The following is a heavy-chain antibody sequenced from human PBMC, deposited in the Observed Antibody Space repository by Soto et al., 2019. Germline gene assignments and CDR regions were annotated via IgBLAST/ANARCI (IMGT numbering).Heavy chain of an antibody. CDR1: GGTCSSYT. Sequence: SVKVSCKASGGTCSSYTISWVRQAPGQGLEWMGRIIPILGIANYAQKFQGRVTITADKSTSTAYMELSSLRSEDTAVYYCASLANTPQGDYNFDYCGQRTLVTVS. V-gene: IGHV1-69*02. CDR3: ASLANTPQGDYNFDY. D-gene: IGHD4-17*01. CDR2: IIPILGIA. J-gene: IGHJ4*02.